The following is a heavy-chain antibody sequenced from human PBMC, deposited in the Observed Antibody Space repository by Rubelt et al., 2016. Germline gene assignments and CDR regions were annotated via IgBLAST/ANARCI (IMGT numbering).Heavy chain of an antibody. J-gene: IGHJ5*02. CDR2: ISTSGSTI. D-gene: IGHD6-6*01. CDR1: SFS. Sequence: SFSMSWVRQVPGKGLEWVSWISTSGSTIFYADSVKGRFTISRDNARDNAKSSLYLQMDSLRADDTAVYYCASSIAARTLRFDPWGQGTPVTVSS. CDR3: ASSIAARTLRFDP. V-gene: IGHV3-48*01.